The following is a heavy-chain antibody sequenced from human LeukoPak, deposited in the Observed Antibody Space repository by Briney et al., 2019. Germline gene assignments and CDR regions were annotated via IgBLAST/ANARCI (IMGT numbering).Heavy chain of an antibody. D-gene: IGHD4-17*01. CDR2: INHSGST. CDR1: GGSSSGYY. Sequence: SETLSLTCAVYGGSSSGYYWSWIRQPPGKGLEWIGEINHSGSTNYNPSLKSRVTISVDTSKNQFSLKLSSVTAADTAVYYCARGATVTPNGALTYWGRGTLVTVSS. CDR3: ARGATVTPNGALTY. J-gene: IGHJ4*02. V-gene: IGHV4-34*01.